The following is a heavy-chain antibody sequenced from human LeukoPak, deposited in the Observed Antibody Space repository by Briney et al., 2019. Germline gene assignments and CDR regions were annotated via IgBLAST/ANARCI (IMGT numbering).Heavy chain of an antibody. J-gene: IGHJ4*02. CDR1: GGSISKSSSY. CDR2: IYYSGST. CDR3: ARGLGSGSDY. D-gene: IGHD2-15*01. Sequence: SETLSLTCTVSGGSISKSSSYWGWIRQPPGKGLEWIGTIYYSGSTYYNPSLKSRVTISLATSKNQFSLKLSSVTAADTAVYYCARGLGSGSDYWGQGTLVTVSS. V-gene: IGHV4-39*01.